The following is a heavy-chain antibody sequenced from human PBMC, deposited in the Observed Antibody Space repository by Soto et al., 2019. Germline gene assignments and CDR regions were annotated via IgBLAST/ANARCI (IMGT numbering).Heavy chain of an antibody. CDR1: GYTLTSYA. CDR2: INVANGNT. V-gene: IGHV1-3*01. J-gene: IGHJ5*02. CDR3: ARAADWFAP. Sequence: ASVKVSCKASGYTLTSYAMHWVRQAPGQRLEWMGWINVANGNTKYSQKFQGRVTITRDTSASTAYMELSSLRSEDTAVYYCARAADWFAPWGQGTLVTV.